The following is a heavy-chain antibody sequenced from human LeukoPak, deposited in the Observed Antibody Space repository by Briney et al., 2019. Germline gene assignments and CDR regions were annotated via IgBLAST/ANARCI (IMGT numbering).Heavy chain of an antibody. Sequence: SQTLSLTCTVSGGSISSGSYYWSWIRQPAGKGLEWIGRIYTSGSTNYNPSLKSRVTISVDTSKNQFSLKLSSVTAADTAVYYCAKGGICSSTSCYGRFDYWGQGTLVTVSS. D-gene: IGHD2-2*01. CDR1: GGSISSGSYY. CDR3: AKGGICSSTSCYGRFDY. V-gene: IGHV4-61*02. J-gene: IGHJ4*02. CDR2: IYTSGST.